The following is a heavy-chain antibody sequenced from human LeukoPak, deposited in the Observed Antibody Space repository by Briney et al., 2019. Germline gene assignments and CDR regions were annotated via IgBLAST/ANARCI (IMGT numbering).Heavy chain of an antibody. Sequence: PGGSLRLSCAASRFTFSIYAMSWVRQAPGKGLEWVSGISGSGGRTYYADSVKGRFTISRDNSKNTLYLQMNSLRAEDTAVYYCASLGPGYSGYYFDSWGQGTLVTVSS. CDR2: ISGSGGRT. V-gene: IGHV3-23*01. CDR3: ASLGPGYSGYYFDS. D-gene: IGHD5-12*01. CDR1: RFTFSIYA. J-gene: IGHJ4*02.